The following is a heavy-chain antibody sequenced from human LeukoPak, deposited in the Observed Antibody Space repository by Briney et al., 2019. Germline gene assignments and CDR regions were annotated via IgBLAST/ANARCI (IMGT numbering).Heavy chain of an antibody. Sequence: GGSLRLSCAVSGFTFSIHWMYWVRQAPGKGLVFVSRINSDGGITKYADSVKGRFTIARDNSKNTLYLQMNSLRTEGTAVYYCERDLWQQLVLSDAFDIWGQGTMVTVSS. V-gene: IGHV3-74*03. J-gene: IGHJ3*02. CDR1: GFTFSIHW. D-gene: IGHD6-13*01. CDR2: INSDGGIT. CDR3: ERDLWQQLVLSDAFDI.